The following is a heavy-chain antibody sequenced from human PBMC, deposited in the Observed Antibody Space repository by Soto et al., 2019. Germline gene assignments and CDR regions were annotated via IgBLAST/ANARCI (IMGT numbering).Heavy chain of an antibody. CDR3: ARVSSSIVVVPDYGMDV. V-gene: IGHV1-18*04. J-gene: IGHJ6*02. CDR2: ISGKNGNT. D-gene: IGHD2-15*01. Sequence: QVQLVQSGVEVKKPGASVKVSCKASGYTFISHGISWVRQAPGQGLEWMGWISGKNGNTNYAQKLQGRVTLTTDTSTSTAYMELGRLRSDDTAVYYCARVSSSIVVVPDYGMDVWGQGTTVTVSS. CDR1: GYTFISHG.